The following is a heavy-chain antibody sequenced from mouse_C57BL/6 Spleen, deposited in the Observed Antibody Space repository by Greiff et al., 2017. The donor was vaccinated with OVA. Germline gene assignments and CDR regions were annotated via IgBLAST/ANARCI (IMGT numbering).Heavy chain of an antibody. CDR3: TRDRWDYDEGYYAMDY. Sequence: EVHLVESGEGLVKPGGSLKLSCAASGFTFSSYAMSWVRQTPEKRLEWVAYISSGGDYIYYADTVKGRFTISRDNARNTLYLQMSSLKSEDTAMYYCTRDRWDYDEGYYAMDYWGQGTSVTVSS. V-gene: IGHV5-9-1*02. CDR1: GFTFSSYA. D-gene: IGHD2-4*01. CDR2: ISSGGDYI. J-gene: IGHJ4*01.